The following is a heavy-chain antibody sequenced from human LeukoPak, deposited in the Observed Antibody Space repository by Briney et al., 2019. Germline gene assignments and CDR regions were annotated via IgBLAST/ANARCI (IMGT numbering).Heavy chain of an antibody. V-gene: IGHV4-4*02. CDR2: IYHSGST. CDR1: GGFISSSNW. J-gene: IGHJ4*02. Sequence: SETLSLTCAVSGGFISSSNWWSWVRQPPGKGLEWIGEIYHSGSTNYNPSLKSRVTISVDKSKNQFSLKLSSVTAADTAVYYCARSMDGYGARTFDYWGQGTLVTVSS. D-gene: IGHD5-12*01. CDR3: ARSMDGYGARTFDY.